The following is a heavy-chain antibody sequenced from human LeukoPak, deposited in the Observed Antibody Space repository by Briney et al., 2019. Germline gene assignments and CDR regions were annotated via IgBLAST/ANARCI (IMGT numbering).Heavy chain of an antibody. V-gene: IGHV4-59*01. CDR2: IYYSGST. CDR3: ARAAPTRYFDY. Sequence: PSETLSLTCTVSGGSISSYYWSWIRQPPGKGLEWIGYIYYSGSTNYNPSLKSRVTISVDTSKNQFSLKLSSVTAADTAVYYCARAAPTRYFDYWGQGTLVTVSS. CDR1: GGSISSYY. J-gene: IGHJ4*02. D-gene: IGHD5-24*01.